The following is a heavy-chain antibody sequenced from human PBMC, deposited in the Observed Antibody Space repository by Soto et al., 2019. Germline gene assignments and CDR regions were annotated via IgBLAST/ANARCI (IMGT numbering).Heavy chain of an antibody. D-gene: IGHD3-3*01. CDR3: ARVTFYDFWSGYFDH. CDR2: IYYSGST. V-gene: IGHV4-39*07. J-gene: IGHJ4*02. Sequence: SETLSLTCTVSGGSISSSSYYWGWIRQPPGKGLEWIGSIYYSGSTYYNPSLKSRVTISVDKSKNQFSLKLSSVTAADTAVYYCARVTFYDFWSGYFDHWGQGTLVTV. CDR1: GGSISSSSYY.